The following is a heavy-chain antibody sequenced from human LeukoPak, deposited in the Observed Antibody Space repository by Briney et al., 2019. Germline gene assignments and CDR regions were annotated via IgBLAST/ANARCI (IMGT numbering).Heavy chain of an antibody. CDR1: GFTFSGHW. D-gene: IGHD2-15*01. J-gene: IGHJ4*02. CDR3: TRSGYSNGYDY. Sequence: GGSLRLSRVASGFTFSGHWMQWGRQVPGKGLMAVSRITPDGNAAAYADSVKGRFTISRDNAKNTLYLEMNSLTAEDTALYHCTRSGYSNGYDYWGQGTLVTVSS. CDR2: ITPDGNAA. V-gene: IGHV3-74*03.